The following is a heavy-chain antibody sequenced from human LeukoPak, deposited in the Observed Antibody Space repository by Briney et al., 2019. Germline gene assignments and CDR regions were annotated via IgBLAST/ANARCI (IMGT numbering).Heavy chain of an antibody. J-gene: IGHJ4*02. CDR3: ARDSGEGATH. Sequence: ASVKVSCKASGYTFTSNYIHWVRQAPGQGLEWMGWINPNSGGTNYAQKFQGWVTMTRDTSISTAYMELSRLRSDDTAVYYCARDSGEGATHWGQGTLVTVSS. D-gene: IGHD1-26*01. V-gene: IGHV1-2*04. CDR2: INPNSGGT. CDR1: GYTFTSNY.